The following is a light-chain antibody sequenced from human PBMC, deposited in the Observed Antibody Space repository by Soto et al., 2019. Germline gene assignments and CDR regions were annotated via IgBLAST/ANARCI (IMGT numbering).Light chain of an antibody. CDR2: DAS. CDR3: QQRSNLVT. J-gene: IGKJ4*01. V-gene: IGKV3-11*01. CDR1: QSVSNY. Sequence: EIVLTQSPATLSLSPGERATLSCRASQSVSNYLAWYQQKPGQGPRLLIYDASNRATGIPGRFSGSGSGTDFTLTISSLETEDSAVYYCQQRSNLVTFGGGTKVEIK.